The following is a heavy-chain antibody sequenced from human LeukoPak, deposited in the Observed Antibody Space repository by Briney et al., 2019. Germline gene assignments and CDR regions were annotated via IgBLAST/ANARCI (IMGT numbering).Heavy chain of an antibody. CDR3: ARGDSSGYVCDY. J-gene: IGHJ4*02. D-gene: IGHD3-22*01. CDR2: ISSSSSYI. CDR1: GFTLSSYS. Sequence: PGGSLRLSCAASGFTLSSYSMNWVRQAPGKGLEWVSSISSSSSYIYYADSVKGRFTISRDNAKNSLYVQMDSLRAEDTAVYYCARGDSSGYVCDYWGQGTLVTVSP. V-gene: IGHV3-21*06.